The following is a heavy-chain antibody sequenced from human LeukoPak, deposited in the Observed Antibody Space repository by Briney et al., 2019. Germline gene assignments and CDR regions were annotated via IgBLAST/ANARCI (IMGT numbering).Heavy chain of an antibody. D-gene: IGHD3-10*01. Sequence: GGSLRLSCAASGFTFSTYAMHWVRQAPGKGLEWVAVISYDGSNKYYADSVKGRFTISRDNSKNTLYLQMNSLRTEDTAVYYCARDQVTMVRGVNIFDFWAQGTLVTVSS. CDR1: GFTFSTYA. V-gene: IGHV3-30*04. J-gene: IGHJ4*02. CDR3: ARDQVTMVRGVNIFDF. CDR2: ISYDGSNK.